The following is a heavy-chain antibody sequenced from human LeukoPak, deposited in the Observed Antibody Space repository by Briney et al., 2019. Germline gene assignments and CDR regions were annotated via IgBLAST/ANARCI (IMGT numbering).Heavy chain of an antibody. CDR2: ISSSSTI. V-gene: IGHV3-69-1*02. CDR3: ARGPGQGHTYCGGDCYSWDY. D-gene: IGHD2-21*01. CDR1: GFTFSDYY. Sequence: GGSLRLSCAASGFTFSDYYMNWVPQAPGKGLEWVSSISSSSTIYYADSVKGRFTISRDNAKNSLYLQMNSLRAEDTAVYYCARGPGQGHTYCGGDCYSWDYWGQGTLVTVSS. J-gene: IGHJ4*02.